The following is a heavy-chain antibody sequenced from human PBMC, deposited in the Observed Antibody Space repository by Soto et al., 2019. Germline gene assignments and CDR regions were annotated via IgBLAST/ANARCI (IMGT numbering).Heavy chain of an antibody. CDR2: IIPIFGTA. J-gene: IGHJ6*02. D-gene: IGHD6-6*01. V-gene: IGHV1-69*13. CDR3: ARELAARPSYYYYYGMDV. Sequence: SVKLSCKASGGTFSSYAISWVRQAPGQGLEWMGGIIPIFGTANYAQKFQGRVTITADESTSTAYMELSSLRSGDTAVYYCARELAARPSYYYYYGMDVWGQGTTVTVSS. CDR1: GGTFSSYA.